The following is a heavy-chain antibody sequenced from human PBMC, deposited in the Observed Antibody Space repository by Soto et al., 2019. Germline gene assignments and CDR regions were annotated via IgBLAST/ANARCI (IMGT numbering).Heavy chain of an antibody. J-gene: IGHJ6*03. Sequence: SETLPLTCTVSYVSISSYYWSCIRQPPGKGLEWIGYIYYSGSTNYNPSLKSRVTISIDTSKNQFSLKLNSVTAADTAVYYCARYYCSGGNCRLLEYYYMDVWGKGTMVTVSS. CDR3: ARYYCSGGNCRLLEYYYMDV. CDR1: YVSISSYY. D-gene: IGHD2-15*01. V-gene: IGHV4-59*08. CDR2: IYYSGST.